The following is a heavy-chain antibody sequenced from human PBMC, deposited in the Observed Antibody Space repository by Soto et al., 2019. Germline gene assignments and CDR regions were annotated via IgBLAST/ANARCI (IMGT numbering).Heavy chain of an antibody. V-gene: IGHV4-39*01. Sequence: QVQLQESGPGLVKPSETLSLTCAVSGASVSRIGFHWGWIRQPPGQGLELIGSIYNAGTIFYNPSLKSQVSISADTSKKHFSLRVTSVTGADMSVYYCARRGSGHTLDYGGQGTMVTVSS. CDR2: IYNAGTI. CDR3: ARRGSGHTLDY. CDR1: GASVSRIGFH. J-gene: IGHJ4*02. D-gene: IGHD3-10*01.